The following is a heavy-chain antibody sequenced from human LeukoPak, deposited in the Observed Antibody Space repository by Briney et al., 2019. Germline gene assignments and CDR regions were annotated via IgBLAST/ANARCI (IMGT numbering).Heavy chain of an antibody. J-gene: IGHJ4*02. V-gene: IGHV4-61*02. CDR2: IYTSGST. CDR1: GGSISSGSYY. CDR3: ARDLASYYDSSGYIDY. D-gene: IGHD3-22*01. Sequence: SETLSLTCTVSGGSISSGSYYWSWIRQPAGKGLEWIGRIYTSGSTNYNPSLKSRVTISVDTSKNQFSLKLSSVTAADTAVYYCARDLASYYDSSGYIDYWGQGTLVTVSS.